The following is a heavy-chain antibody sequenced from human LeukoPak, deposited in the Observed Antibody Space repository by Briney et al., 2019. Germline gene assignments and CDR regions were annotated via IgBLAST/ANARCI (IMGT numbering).Heavy chain of an antibody. CDR1: GFTFSSYA. V-gene: IGHV3-64*01. D-gene: IGHD6-19*01. CDR2: ISSNGGST. Sequence: PGGSLRLSCVVSGFTFSSYATHWVRQAPGKGLEYVSAISSNGGSTYYANSVKGRFTISRDNSKNTLYLQMGSLRVEDMAVYYCARASSGWYGYWGQGTLVTVSS. J-gene: IGHJ4*02. CDR3: ARASSGWYGY.